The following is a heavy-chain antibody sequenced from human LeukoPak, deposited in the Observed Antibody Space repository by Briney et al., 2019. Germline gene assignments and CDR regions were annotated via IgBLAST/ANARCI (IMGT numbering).Heavy chain of an antibody. CDR3: ARQRGAVVPAATYFDY. V-gene: IGHV4-59*08. CDR2: IYYSGST. Sequence: SETLSLTCTVSGGSISSYYWSWIRQPPGKGLEWIRYIYYSGSTNYNPSLKSRVTISVDTSKNQFSLKLSSVTAADTAVYYCARQRGAVVPAATYFDYWGQGTLVTVSS. J-gene: IGHJ4*02. CDR1: GGSISSYY. D-gene: IGHD2-2*01.